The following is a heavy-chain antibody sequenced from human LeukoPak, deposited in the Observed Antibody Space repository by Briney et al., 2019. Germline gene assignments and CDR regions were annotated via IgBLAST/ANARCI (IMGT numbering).Heavy chain of an antibody. D-gene: IGHD1-26*01. Sequence: GGSLRLSCAASGFIFSSYSMNWVRQAPGKGLEWVSYITSGSDTIFYADSVKGRFTISRDNARNSLYLQMNSVGVEDAAVYYCVRRPVGAHPFDYWGQGTLVTVSS. V-gene: IGHV3-48*01. CDR3: VRRPVGAHPFDY. J-gene: IGHJ4*02. CDR1: GFIFSSYS. CDR2: ITSGSDTI.